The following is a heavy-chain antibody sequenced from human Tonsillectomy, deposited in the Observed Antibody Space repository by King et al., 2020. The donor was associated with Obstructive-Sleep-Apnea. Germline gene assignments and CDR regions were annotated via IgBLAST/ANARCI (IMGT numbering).Heavy chain of an antibody. Sequence: VQLQESGPGLVKPSQTLSLTCTVSGGSISSGGYYWSWIRQHPGKGLEWIGYIYYSGSTYYNPSLKSRFTRSVDTPKNQFSLKLSSVTAADTAVYYCARDLRAVSGWFDPWGQGTLVTVSS. CDR2: IYYSGST. CDR3: ARDLRAVSGWFDP. V-gene: IGHV4-31*03. CDR1: GGSISSGGYY. J-gene: IGHJ5*02.